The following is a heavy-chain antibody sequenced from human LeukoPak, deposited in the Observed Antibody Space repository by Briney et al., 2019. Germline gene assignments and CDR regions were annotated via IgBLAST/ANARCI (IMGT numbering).Heavy chain of an antibody. J-gene: IGHJ4*02. CDR3: ARGMSYSWPGRVDY. CDR1: GGSISSSSYY. CDR2: IYYSGST. D-gene: IGHD1-26*01. V-gene: IGHV4-39*07. Sequence: PSETLSLTCTVSGGSISSSSYYWGWIRQPQGKGLEWIGSIYYSGSTYYNPSLKSRVTISVDTSRNQFSLNLSSVTAADTAVYYCARGMSYSWPGRVDYWDQGTLVTVSS.